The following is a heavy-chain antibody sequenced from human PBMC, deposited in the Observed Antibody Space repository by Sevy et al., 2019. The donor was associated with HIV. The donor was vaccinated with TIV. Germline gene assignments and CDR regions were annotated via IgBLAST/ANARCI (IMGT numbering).Heavy chain of an antibody. V-gene: IGHV3-21*01. CDR1: GFSFSGYS. D-gene: IGHD2-8*01. J-gene: IGHJ6*02. CDR2: IDTSSAYI. Sequence: GGSLRLSCAASGFSFSGYSFNWVRQAPGKGLEWVSSIDTSSAYIYYADSVKGRFTISRDNAKNSLYLQMSGLRAEYTAVYFCARVNCTNGVCFQGYYYYGLDVWGQGTTVTVSS. CDR3: ARVNCTNGVCFQGYYYYGLDV.